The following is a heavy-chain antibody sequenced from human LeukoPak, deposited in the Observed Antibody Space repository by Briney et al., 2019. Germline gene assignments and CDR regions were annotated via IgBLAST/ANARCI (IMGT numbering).Heavy chain of an antibody. CDR3: ARRSALRYLEP. CDR2: MYYSGST. V-gene: IGHV4-59*08. Sequence: PSDTLSLTYTVSWGSISRYYWSWIRQPPRKGREWMGYMYYSGSTNYNPSLKSRVTISVDTSKNQFSLKLSSVTAADTAVYYCARRSALRYLEPWGQGPLVPVSS. J-gene: IGHJ5*02. CDR1: WGSISRYY. D-gene: IGHD3-9*01.